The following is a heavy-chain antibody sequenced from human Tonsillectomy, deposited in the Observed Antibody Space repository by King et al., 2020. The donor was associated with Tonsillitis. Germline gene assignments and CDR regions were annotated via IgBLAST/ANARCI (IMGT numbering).Heavy chain of an antibody. J-gene: IGHJ4*02. V-gene: IGHV3-23*04. D-gene: IGHD5/OR15-5a*01. Sequence: VQLVESGGGLVQPGGSLRLSCAASGFTFSNYDMTWVRQAPGKGLEWVSAISGRGDTTYYADSVKGRFTISRENSKNTLHLQMNSLRADDTAVYYCAKDRAYSVYDSDSGLDFWGQGTLVTVSS. CDR2: ISGRGDTT. CDR3: AKDRAYSVYDSDSGLDF. CDR1: GFTFSNYD.